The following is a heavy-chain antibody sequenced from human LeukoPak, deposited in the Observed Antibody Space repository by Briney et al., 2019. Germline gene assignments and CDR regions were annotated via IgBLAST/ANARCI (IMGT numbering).Heavy chain of an antibody. J-gene: IGHJ4*02. Sequence: GGSLRLSCAASGFTFSDYYMSWIRQAPGKRLEWVSYISSSSGYTNYADSVKGRFTISRDNANNSLYLQMNSLRAEDTAVYYCASRDTAMAMPFDYWGQGTLVTISS. CDR3: ASRDTAMAMPFDY. CDR1: GFTFSDYY. V-gene: IGHV3-11*06. CDR2: ISSSSGYT. D-gene: IGHD5-18*01.